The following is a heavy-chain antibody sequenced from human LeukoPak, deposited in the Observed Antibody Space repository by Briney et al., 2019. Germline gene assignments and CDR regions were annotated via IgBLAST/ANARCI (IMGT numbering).Heavy chain of an antibody. D-gene: IGHD2-2*01. Sequence: GGSLRLSCAASGFTLSSSAMSWVRQAPGKGLEWVSAISNNGGYTYYADSVKGRFTISRDNSKNTLYLQMNSLRAEDTAVYYCARDLSVVPAFPFDPWGQGTLVTVSS. J-gene: IGHJ5*02. V-gene: IGHV3-23*01. CDR1: GFTLSSSA. CDR3: ARDLSVVPAFPFDP. CDR2: ISNNGGYT.